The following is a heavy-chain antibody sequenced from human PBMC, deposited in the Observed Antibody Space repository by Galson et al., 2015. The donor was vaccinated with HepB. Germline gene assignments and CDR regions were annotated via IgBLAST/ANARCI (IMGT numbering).Heavy chain of an antibody. V-gene: IGHV3-7*03. CDR2: IKQDGSEK. Sequence: SLRLSCAASGFTFSSYWMTWVRQAPGRGLEWVANIKQDGSEKKYVDSVKGRFSISRDNAKNSLYLQMNSLRVEDTAVYYCARDGVWSGSSLDYWGQGTLVTVSS. CDR3: ARDGVWSGSSLDY. D-gene: IGHD1-26*01. J-gene: IGHJ4*02. CDR1: GFTFSSYW.